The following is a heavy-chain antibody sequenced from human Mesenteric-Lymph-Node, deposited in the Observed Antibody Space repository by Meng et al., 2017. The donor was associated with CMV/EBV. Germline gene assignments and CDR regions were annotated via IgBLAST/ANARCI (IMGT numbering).Heavy chain of an antibody. Sequence: SGFTLINYYMSWVRQAPGEGLEWVAYISISNTIYYGDSVKGRFTISRDNAKNSVFLQMNSLRAEDTAVYYCARDRGGSGTYGGWFDPWGQGTLVTVSS. CDR2: ISISNTI. CDR3: ARDRGGSGTYGGWFDP. J-gene: IGHJ5*02. D-gene: IGHD3-10*01. V-gene: IGHV3-11*01. CDR1: GFTLINYY.